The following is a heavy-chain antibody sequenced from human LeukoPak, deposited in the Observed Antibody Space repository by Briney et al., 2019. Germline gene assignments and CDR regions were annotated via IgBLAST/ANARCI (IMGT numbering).Heavy chain of an antibody. CDR3: ARFNRNYDFGWFDP. CDR1: GYTFTGYY. CDR2: INPNSGGT. Sequence: ASVKVSCKASGYTFTGYYMHWVRQAPGQGLEWMGWINPNSGGTNYAQKFQGRVTMTRDTSISTAYMELSRLRSDDTAVYYCARFNRNYDFGWFDPWGQGTLVTVSS. J-gene: IGHJ5*02. D-gene: IGHD1-7*01. V-gene: IGHV1-2*02.